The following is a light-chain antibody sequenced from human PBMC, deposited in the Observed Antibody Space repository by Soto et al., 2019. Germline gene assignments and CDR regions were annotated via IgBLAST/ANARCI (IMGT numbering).Light chain of an antibody. Sequence: SYELTQPPSVSVAPGETARLSCGGNNAGSRSVHWYQQKTGQAPFLVIYYDSDRPSGIPERFSGSNSGNTATLIISRVEAVDEADYYCQVWEATGDQVVFGGGTKLTVL. CDR3: QVWEATGDQVV. J-gene: IGLJ2*01. CDR1: NAGSRS. CDR2: YDS. V-gene: IGLV3-21*01.